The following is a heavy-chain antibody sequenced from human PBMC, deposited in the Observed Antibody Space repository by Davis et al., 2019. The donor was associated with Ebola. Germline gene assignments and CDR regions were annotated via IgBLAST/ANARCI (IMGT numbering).Heavy chain of an antibody. CDR3: VKDRFTVVVVHGGFDY. V-gene: IGHV3-48*02. CDR2: INGLSSTI. J-gene: IGHJ4*02. D-gene: IGHD2-15*01. Sequence: GESLKISCAASGFTFSSYSMNWVRQAPGKGLEWVSYINGLSSTIYYADSVMGRFTVSRDNAKNSLYLQMNSLRDEDTAVYYCVKDRFTVVVVHGGFDYWGQGTLVTVSS. CDR1: GFTFSSYS.